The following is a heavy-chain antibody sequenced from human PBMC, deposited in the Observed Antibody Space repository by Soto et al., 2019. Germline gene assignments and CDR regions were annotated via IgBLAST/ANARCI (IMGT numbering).Heavy chain of an antibody. V-gene: IGHV1-69*13. CDR3: VRGGLRRGFGNVWHPDNWFDP. Sequence: SLTVSCKSSGVTFNMQDMMWVRPAPGQGLEWMGGIIPMFGTPHYAGKFQDRVTITADESTGTAYLELSSLTAADTAIYYCVRGGLRRGFGNVWHPDNWFDPWGHGTLVTVSS. CDR1: GVTFNMQD. J-gene: IGHJ5*02. CDR2: IIPMFGTP. D-gene: IGHD3-10*01.